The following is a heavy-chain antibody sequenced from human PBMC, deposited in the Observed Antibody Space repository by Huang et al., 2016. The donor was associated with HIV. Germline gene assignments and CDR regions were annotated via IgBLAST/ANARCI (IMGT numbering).Heavy chain of an antibody. CDR1: GFTFDDYA. CDR2: ISWNSGSI. J-gene: IGHJ4*02. D-gene: IGHD3-10*01. Sequence: EVQLVESGGGLVQPGRSLRLSCAASGFTFDDYAMHWVRQAPGKGRELVSGISWNSGSIGYADSVKCRFTISRDNAKNSLYLQMNSLRAEDTALYYCARRGVMVRGAHFDYWGLGTLVTVSS. V-gene: IGHV3-9*01. CDR3: ARRGVMVRGAHFDY.